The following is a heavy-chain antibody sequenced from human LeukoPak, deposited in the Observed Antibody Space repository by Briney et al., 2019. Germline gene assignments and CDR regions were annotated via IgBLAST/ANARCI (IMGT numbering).Heavy chain of an antibody. CDR3: AGARSSGDYLFDY. Sequence: SVNVSCKAWGFIFTRSAVQGVRQPRGKPREGVGWIVYGSGNTNYAQKFQERVTITRDMSTSTACMELSSLRSEDTAVYYCAGARSSGDYLFDYWGQGTLVTVSS. D-gene: IGHD3-22*01. J-gene: IGHJ4*02. V-gene: IGHV1-58*01. CDR2: IVYGSGNT. CDR1: GFIFTRSA.